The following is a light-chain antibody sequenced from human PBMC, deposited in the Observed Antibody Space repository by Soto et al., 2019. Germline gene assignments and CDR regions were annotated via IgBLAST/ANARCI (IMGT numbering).Light chain of an antibody. V-gene: IGKV4-1*01. CDR2: WAS. CDR1: QNILYSSNNKNY. J-gene: IGKJ1*01. CDR3: QQYYGSPPRT. Sequence: DIVMTQSPDSLAVSLGERATINCKSSQNILYSSNNKNYLAWYQQKPGQPPKLLISWASTREFEVPDRFSGSGSGTDFTLTISSLQAEDVAVYYCQQYYGSPPRTFGQGTKVEIK.